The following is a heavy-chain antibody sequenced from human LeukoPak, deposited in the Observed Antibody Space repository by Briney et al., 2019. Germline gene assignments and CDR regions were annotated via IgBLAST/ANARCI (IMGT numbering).Heavy chain of an antibody. Sequence: GGSLRLSCAASTFIFSDYAMTWVRQAPGKGLEWVSTISGGGDATYYAHSVKGRFAVSRDNSKKTLYLQLNSLRAGDTAVYYCAKKKGAAYYYDSSGSPGEYFQHWGQGTLVTVSS. V-gene: IGHV3-23*01. CDR3: AKKKGAAYYYDSSGSPGEYFQH. CDR2: ISGGGDAT. CDR1: TFIFSDYA. D-gene: IGHD3-22*01. J-gene: IGHJ1*01.